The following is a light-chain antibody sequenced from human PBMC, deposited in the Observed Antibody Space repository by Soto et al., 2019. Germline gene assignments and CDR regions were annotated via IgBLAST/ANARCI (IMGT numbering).Light chain of an antibody. J-gene: IGKJ3*01. CDR2: DTF. CDR3: QHRSNWLGT. CDR1: QSVALY. V-gene: IGKV3-11*01. Sequence: EIVLTQSPATLSLSPGERATLSCRASQSVALYLAWYQQKPGQAPRLLIYDTFSRATGIPARFSGSGSRTAFTLTINRLEPEDFAVYYWQHRSNWLGTFGPGTKVDIK.